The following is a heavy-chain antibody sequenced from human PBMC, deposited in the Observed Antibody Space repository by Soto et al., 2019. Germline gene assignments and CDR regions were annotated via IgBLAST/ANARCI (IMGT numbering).Heavy chain of an antibody. Sequence: GASVKVSCKASGGTFSSYAISWVRQAPGQGLEWMGGIIPIFGTANYAQKFQGRVTITADESTSTAYMELSSLRSEDTAVYYCASRGAYSGSYYDWFDPWGQGTLVTVSS. CDR3: ASRGAYSGSYYDWFDP. V-gene: IGHV1-69*13. D-gene: IGHD1-26*01. CDR1: GGTFSSYA. CDR2: IIPIFGTA. J-gene: IGHJ5*02.